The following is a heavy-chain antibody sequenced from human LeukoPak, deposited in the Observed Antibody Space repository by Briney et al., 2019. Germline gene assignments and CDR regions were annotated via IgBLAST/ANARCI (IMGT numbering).Heavy chain of an antibody. CDR2: IYYSGST. V-gene: IGHV4-59*01. CDR3: ARDGFYGRTEDYYYYYGMDV. J-gene: IGHJ6*02. Sequence: PSETLSLTCTVSGGSISSYYWSWIRQPPGKGLEWIGYIYYSGSTNYNPSLKSRVTISVDTSKNQFSLKLSSVTAADTAVYYCARDGFYGRTEDYYYYYGMDVWGQGTTVTVSS. CDR1: GGSISSYY. D-gene: IGHD2/OR15-2a*01.